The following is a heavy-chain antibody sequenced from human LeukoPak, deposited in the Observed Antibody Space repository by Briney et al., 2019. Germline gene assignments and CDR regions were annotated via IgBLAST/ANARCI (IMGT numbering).Heavy chain of an antibody. V-gene: IGHV4-59*08. CDR2: IYYSGST. J-gene: IGHJ4*02. CDR3: ARALTIFGVVHLDY. CDR1: GGSISSYY. Sequence: PETLSLTCTVSGGSISSYYWSWIRQPPGKGLEWIGYIYYSGSTNYNPSLKSRVTISVDTSKNQFSLKLSSVTAADTAVYYCARALTIFGVVHLDYWGQGTLVTVSS. D-gene: IGHD3-3*01.